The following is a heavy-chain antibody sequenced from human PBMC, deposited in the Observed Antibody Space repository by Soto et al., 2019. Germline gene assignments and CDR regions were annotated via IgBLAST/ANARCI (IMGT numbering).Heavy chain of an antibody. D-gene: IGHD1-1*01. CDR3: TTPPFNWNDEGGH. V-gene: IGHV3-15*07. CDR1: GYTFSNAW. J-gene: IGHJ4*02. CDR2: IKNKFDGGTS. Sequence: EVQLVESGGDLVKPGGSLRLSCATSGYTFSNAWMNWVRQAPGKGPEWVGRIKNKFDGGTSDYAAPVKGRFTISRDDSRNMLYLQMNSLETGDTGVYYCTTPPFNWNDEGGHWGPGTLVTVSS.